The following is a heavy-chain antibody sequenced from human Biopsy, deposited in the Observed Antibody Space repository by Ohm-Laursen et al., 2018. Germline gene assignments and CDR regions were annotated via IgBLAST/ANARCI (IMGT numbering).Heavy chain of an antibody. CDR2: ISSTGNST. CDR1: GVTLSGYA. Sequence: SLRLSCAASGVTLSGYAMSWVRQAPGKGLGWVSGISSTGNSTYYADSVKGRFTISRDNSKNTLYLQLNSLRVEDTALYYCAKDRRTMRVWYFDLWGRGTLVTVSS. CDR3: AKDRRTMRVWYFDL. J-gene: IGHJ2*01. V-gene: IGHV3-23*01. D-gene: IGHD4/OR15-4a*01.